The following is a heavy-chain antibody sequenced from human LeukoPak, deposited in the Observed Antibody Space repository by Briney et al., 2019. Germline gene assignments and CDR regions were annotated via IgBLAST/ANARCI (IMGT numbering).Heavy chain of an antibody. J-gene: IGHJ4*02. CDR2: ISRGGAYT. CDR3: ARDLNCDY. CDR1: GFTFGTYD. V-gene: IGHV3-23*01. Sequence: GGSLRLSCAASGFTFGTYDMYWIRQAPGKGLECVSSISRGGAYTYYADSVKGRFTISRDDSRNTLYLQMNSLRAEDTAVYYCARDLNCDYWGQGTLVTVSS.